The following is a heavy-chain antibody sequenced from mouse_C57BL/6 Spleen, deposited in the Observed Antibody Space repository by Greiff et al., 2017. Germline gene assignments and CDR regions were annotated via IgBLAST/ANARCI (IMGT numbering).Heavy chain of an antibody. V-gene: IGHV1-15*01. CDR3: TRTVVAKTAQARDARDY. D-gene: IGHD3-2*02. CDR1: GYTFTDYE. CDR2: IDPETGGT. J-gene: IGHJ4*01. Sequence: QVQLQQSGAELVRPGASVTLSCKASGYTFTDYEMHWVKQTPVHGLEWIGAIDPETGGTAYNQKFKGKAILTADKSSSTAYMELRSLTSEDSAVYYCTRTVVAKTAQARDARDYWGQGTSVTVSS.